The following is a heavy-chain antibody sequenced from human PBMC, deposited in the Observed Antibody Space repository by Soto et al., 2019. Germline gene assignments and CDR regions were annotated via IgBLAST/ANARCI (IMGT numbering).Heavy chain of an antibody. Sequence: ASVKVSCKVSGYTLTELSMHWVRQAPGRGLEWMGGFDPEDGETIYAQKFQGRVTMTADKSTSTAYMELSSLRSEDTAVYYCARSSSPNYCYYYMDVWGKGTTVTVSS. CDR2: FDPEDGET. CDR1: GYTLTELS. V-gene: IGHV1-24*01. J-gene: IGHJ6*03. D-gene: IGHD6-6*01. CDR3: ARSSSPNYCYYYMDV.